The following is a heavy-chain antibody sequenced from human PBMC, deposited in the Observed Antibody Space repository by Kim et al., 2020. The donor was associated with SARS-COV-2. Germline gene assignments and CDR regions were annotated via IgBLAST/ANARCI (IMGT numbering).Heavy chain of an antibody. J-gene: IGHJ4*02. D-gene: IGHD5-12*01. CDR1: GGSISSGGYY. V-gene: IGHV4-31*03. CDR2: IYYSGST. CDR3: ASILVDGYNPDY. Sequence: SETLSLTCTVSGGSISSGGYYWSWIRQHPGKGLEWIGYIYYSGSTYYNPSLKSRVTISVDTSKNQFSLKLSSVTAADTAVYYCASILVDGYNPDYWGQGTLVTVSS.